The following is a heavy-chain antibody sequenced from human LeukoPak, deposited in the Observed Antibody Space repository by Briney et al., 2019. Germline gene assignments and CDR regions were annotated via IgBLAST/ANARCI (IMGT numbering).Heavy chain of an antibody. V-gene: IGHV3-7*01. Sequence: PGGSLRLSCAASGFTLSSYWMTWVRQAPGKGLEWVANIKQDGSEKYYVDSVKGRFSISRDNAKNSLFLQMNSLRDEDTAVYYCAREDAGGTYSFDYWGQGTLVTVSS. CDR1: GFTLSSYW. D-gene: IGHD1-26*01. J-gene: IGHJ4*02. CDR2: IKQDGSEK. CDR3: AREDAGGTYSFDY.